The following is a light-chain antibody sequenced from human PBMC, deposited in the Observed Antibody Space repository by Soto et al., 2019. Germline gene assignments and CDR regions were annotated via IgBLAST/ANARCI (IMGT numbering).Light chain of an antibody. CDR3: TSYAGSNNFYV. Sequence: SALTQPPSASGSPERQATTPAPGPTRDVGGYNYVSWYQQHPGKAPKLIIYEVTVRPSGVPDRFSGSKSGNTASLTVSGLQAEDEADYYCTSYAGSNNFYVFGTGTKVTVL. J-gene: IGLJ1*01. CDR1: TRDVGGYNY. CDR2: EVT. V-gene: IGLV2-8*01.